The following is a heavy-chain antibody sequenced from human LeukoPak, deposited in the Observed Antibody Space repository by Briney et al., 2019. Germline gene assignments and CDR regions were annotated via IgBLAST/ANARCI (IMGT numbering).Heavy chain of an antibody. Sequence: NSSETLSLTCAVYGGSFSGYYWSWIRQPPGKGLEWIGEINHSGSTNYNPSLKSRVTISVDTSKNQFSLKLSSVTAADPAVYYCARGYSLLDYWGQGTLVTVSS. CDR1: GGSFSGYY. D-gene: IGHD1-26*01. V-gene: IGHV4-34*01. CDR3: ARGYSLLDY. J-gene: IGHJ4*02. CDR2: INHSGST.